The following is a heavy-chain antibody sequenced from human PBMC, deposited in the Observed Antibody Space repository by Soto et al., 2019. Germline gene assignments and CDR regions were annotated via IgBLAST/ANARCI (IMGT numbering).Heavy chain of an antibody. Sequence: QITLKESGPTVVKPTQTLTLTCTFSGFSLSTTGVGVGWIRQPPGKALEWLALFYWDDTKRYSPSLKTRLTITKDTSKNPVVLTMTNMDPVDTATYYCVHRHYNLGKYGMDVWGQGTTVTVSS. CDR3: VHRHYNLGKYGMDV. D-gene: IGHD1-1*01. J-gene: IGHJ6*02. CDR1: GFSLSTTGVG. CDR2: FYWDDTK. V-gene: IGHV2-5*02.